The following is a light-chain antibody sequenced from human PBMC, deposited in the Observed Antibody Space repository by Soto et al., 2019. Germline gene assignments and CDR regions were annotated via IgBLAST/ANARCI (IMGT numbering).Light chain of an antibody. J-gene: IGLJ1*01. CDR1: SSDVGGYNY. V-gene: IGLV2-14*01. CDR3: SSCSSSSTS. CDR2: DVS. Sequence: SALTQPASVSGSPGQSITISCTGTSSDVGGYNYVSWYQQHPGKAPKLMIYDVSNRPSGVSNRFSGSKSGNTASLTISGLQAEDEADYYCSSCSSSSTSFGTGTKVTVL.